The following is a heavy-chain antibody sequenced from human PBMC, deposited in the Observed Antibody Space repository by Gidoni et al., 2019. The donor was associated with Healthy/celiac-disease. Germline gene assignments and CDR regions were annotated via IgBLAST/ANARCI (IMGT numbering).Heavy chain of an antibody. V-gene: IGHV3-7*01. Sequence: SEKYYVDSVKGRFTISRDNAKNSLYLQMNSLRAEDTAVYYCARDMYDFWSGYRFDYWGQGTLVTVSS. D-gene: IGHD3-3*01. J-gene: IGHJ4*02. CDR3: ARDMYDFWSGYRFDY. CDR2: SEK.